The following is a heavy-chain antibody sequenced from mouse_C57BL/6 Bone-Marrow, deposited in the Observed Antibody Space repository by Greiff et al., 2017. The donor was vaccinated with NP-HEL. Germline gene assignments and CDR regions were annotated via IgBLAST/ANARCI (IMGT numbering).Heavy chain of an antibody. CDR2: FHPYNDDT. D-gene: IGHD2-1*01. CDR3: ARRGGNYPLLDY. CDR1: GYTFTTYP. J-gene: IGHJ3*01. Sequence: VKVVESGAELVKPGASVKMSCKASGYTFTTYPIEWMKQNHGKSLEWIGNFHPYNDDTKYNEKFKGKATLTVEKSSSTVYLELSRLTSDDSAVYYCARRGGNYPLLDYWGQGTLVTVSA. V-gene: IGHV1-47*01.